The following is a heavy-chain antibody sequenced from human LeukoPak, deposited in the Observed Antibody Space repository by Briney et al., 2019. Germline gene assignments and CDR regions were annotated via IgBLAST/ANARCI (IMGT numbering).Heavy chain of an antibody. V-gene: IGHV4-61*02. CDR1: GGSISSGSYY. CDR2: IYTSGST. CDR3: ARALIRDHDAFDI. J-gene: IGHJ3*02. Sequence: SGTLSLTCTVSGGSISSGSYYWSWIRQPAGKGLEWIGRIYTSGSTNYNPTLKSRVTISVDTSKKQSSLNLSSVPAADTAVYYCARALIRDHDAFDIWGQGTMVTASS.